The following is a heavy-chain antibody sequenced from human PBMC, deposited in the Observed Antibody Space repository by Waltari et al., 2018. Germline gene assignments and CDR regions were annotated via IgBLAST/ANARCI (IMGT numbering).Heavy chain of an antibody. V-gene: IGHV4-4*02. CDR1: GDSLRGNYW. J-gene: IGHJ4*02. Sequence: QVQLQESGQGLVKPSGTLSLTCAVSGDSLRGNYWWSWVRQFPEKGLEWIGQVHHSGKTHYNPSLQSRVTISVDKPKNQFSLNLNSVTAADTAVYYCAGDRAIGLFFDYWGRGTLVTVSS. D-gene: IGHD2-2*01. CDR3: AGDRAIGLFFDY. CDR2: VHHSGKT.